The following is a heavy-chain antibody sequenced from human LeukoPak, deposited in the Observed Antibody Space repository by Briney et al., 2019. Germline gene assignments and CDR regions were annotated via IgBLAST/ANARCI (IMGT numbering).Heavy chain of an antibody. CDR3: AKSDGGIYYFDY. J-gene: IGHJ4*02. V-gene: IGHV3-23*01. D-gene: IGHD4-23*01. Sequence: GGSLRLSCAASGFTFSSYAMTWARQSPGKGLEWVSVISGSGGSTYYADSVKGRFTISRDNAKNTLFLQMNSLRAEDTAAYYCAKSDGGIYYFDYWGQGTLVSVSS. CDR2: ISGSGGST. CDR1: GFTFSSYA.